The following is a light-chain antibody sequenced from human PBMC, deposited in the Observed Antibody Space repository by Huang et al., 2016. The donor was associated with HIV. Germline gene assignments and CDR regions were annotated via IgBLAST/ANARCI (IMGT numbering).Light chain of an antibody. Sequence: DIVMTQSPLSLSVMPGEPASISCRSSQSLLNSNRYNSLDRYFQKPGQSPQLLIYLRSNRASGVPDRCSGSEAGKDFTLKISRVEAEDVGVYYCMHAIESPRTCGQGTKVEIK. J-gene: IGKJ1*01. V-gene: IGKV2-28*01. CDR3: MHAIESPRT. CDR1: QSLLNSNRYNS. CDR2: LRS.